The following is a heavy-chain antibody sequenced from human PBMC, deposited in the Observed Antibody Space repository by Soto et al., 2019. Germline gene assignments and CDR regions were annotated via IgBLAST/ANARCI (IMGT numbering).Heavy chain of an antibody. J-gene: IGHJ4*02. CDR1: GFTFSSYG. CDR2: IWYDGSNK. V-gene: IGHV3-33*01. D-gene: IGHD3-22*01. CDR3: ARDHSGPSKYYYDSSGYPEY. Sequence: PGGSLRLSCAASGFTFSSYGMHCLRQAPGKGLEWVAVIWYDGSNKYYADSVKGRFTISRDNSKNTLYLQMNSLRAEDTAVYYCARDHSGPSKYYYDSSGYPEYWGQGT.